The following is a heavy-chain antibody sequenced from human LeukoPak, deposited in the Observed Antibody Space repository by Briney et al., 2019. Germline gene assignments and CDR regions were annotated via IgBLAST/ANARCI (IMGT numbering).Heavy chain of an antibody. CDR2: INHSGST. Sequence: SETLSLTCTVSGGSISSSSYYWSWIRQPPGKGLEWIGEINHSGSTNYNPSLKSRVTISVDTSKNQFSLKLSSVTAADTAVYYCARRDVLLWFGELSLNRYYFDYWGQGTLVTVSS. J-gene: IGHJ4*02. V-gene: IGHV4-39*07. CDR3: ARRDVLLWFGELSLNRYYFDY. D-gene: IGHD3-10*01. CDR1: GGSISSSSYY.